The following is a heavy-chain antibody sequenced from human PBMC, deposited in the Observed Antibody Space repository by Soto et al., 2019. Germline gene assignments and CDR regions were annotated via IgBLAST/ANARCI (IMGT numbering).Heavy chain of an antibody. D-gene: IGHD2-15*01. CDR1: GVSIRSYH. CDR3: ARDCRGGSCSMVTMDV. V-gene: IGHV4-4*07. Sequence: SETLSLTFTVSGVSIRSYHWSWIRQPAGKGLEWIGQIYFSGSTNYNPSHKSRFSMSLDTSKNQLSLKPSSVTAADTAVYYCARDCRGGSCSMVTMDVWGQGSTVTVPS. J-gene: IGHJ6*02. CDR2: IYFSGST.